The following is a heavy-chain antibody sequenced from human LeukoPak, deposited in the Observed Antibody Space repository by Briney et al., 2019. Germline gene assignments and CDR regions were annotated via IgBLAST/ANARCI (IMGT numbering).Heavy chain of an antibody. Sequence: SGTLSLTCAVYGGSFSGYYWSWIRQPPGKGLEWIGEINHSGSTNYNPSLKSRVTISVDTSKNQFSLKLSSVTAADTAVYYCARGSGSGSYWLDYFDYWGQGTLVTVSS. CDR3: ARGSGSGSYWLDYFDY. CDR1: GGSFSGYY. J-gene: IGHJ4*02. V-gene: IGHV4-34*01. CDR2: INHSGST. D-gene: IGHD3-10*01.